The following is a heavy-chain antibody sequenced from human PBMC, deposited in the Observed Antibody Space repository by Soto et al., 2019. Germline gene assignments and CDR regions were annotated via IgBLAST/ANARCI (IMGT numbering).Heavy chain of an antibody. CDR2: ISSSSSYI. J-gene: IGHJ6*03. V-gene: IGHV3-21*01. CDR1: GITFCSYI. D-gene: IGHD3-10*01. Sequence: GGSLRLSCAATGITFCSYIMNLVRQAPGKGLEWVSSISSSSSYIYYADSVKGRFTISRDNAKNSLYLQMNSLRAEDTAVYYCARDRGNYYYYYYMDVWGKGT. CDR3: ARDRGNYYYYYYMDV.